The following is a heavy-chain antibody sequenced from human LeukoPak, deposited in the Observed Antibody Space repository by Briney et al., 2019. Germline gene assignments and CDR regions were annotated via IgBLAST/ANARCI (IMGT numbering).Heavy chain of an antibody. J-gene: IGHJ6*03. Sequence: SVKVSCKASGGTFSSYAISWVRQAPGQGLEWMGGIIPIFGTANYAQKFQGRVTITTDESTSTAYMELSSLRSEDTAVYYCAKDAGNYYYYMGVWGKGTTVTVSS. V-gene: IGHV1-69*05. CDR1: GGTFSSYA. CDR3: AKDAGNYYYYMGV. CDR2: IIPIFGTA.